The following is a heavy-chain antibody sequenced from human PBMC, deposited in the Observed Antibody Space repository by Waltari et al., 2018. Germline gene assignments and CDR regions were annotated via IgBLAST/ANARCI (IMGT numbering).Heavy chain of an antibody. CDR2: IYHSGST. Sequence: QVQLQESGPGLVKPSETLSLTCAVSGYSISSGYYWGWIRQPTGKGLEWFGSIYHSGSTYYNPSLKSRVTISVDTSKNQFSLKLSSVTAADTAVYYCARTSRDDYIWGRNYYYGMDVWGQGTTVTVSS. CDR3: ARTSRDDYIWGRNYYYGMDV. CDR1: GYSISSGYY. D-gene: IGHD3-16*01. V-gene: IGHV4-38-2*01. J-gene: IGHJ6*02.